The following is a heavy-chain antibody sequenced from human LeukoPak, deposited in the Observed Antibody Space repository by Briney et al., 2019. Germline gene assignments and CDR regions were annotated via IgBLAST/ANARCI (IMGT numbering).Heavy chain of an antibody. D-gene: IGHD4-4*01. CDR3: AKDPRTVSTDS. CDR1: GFTFSSYA. CDR2: ISDSGGST. Sequence: PGGSLRLPCAASGFTFSSYAMSWVRQAPGKGLEWVSAISDSGGSTYYADSVKGRFTISRDNSKNTVYLQMNSLRAGDTAVYYCAKDPRTVSTDSWGQGTLVTVSS. J-gene: IGHJ5*01. V-gene: IGHV3-23*01.